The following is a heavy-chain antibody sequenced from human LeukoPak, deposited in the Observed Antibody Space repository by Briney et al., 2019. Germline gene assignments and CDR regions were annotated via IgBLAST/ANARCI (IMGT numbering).Heavy chain of an antibody. J-gene: IGHJ5*02. CDR2: IRYDGSNK. D-gene: IGHD4-11*01. V-gene: IGHV3-30*02. CDR1: GGTFSSYG. Sequence: GASVKVSCKASGGTFSSYGMHWVRQAPGKGLEWVAFIRYDGSNKYYADSVKGRFTISRDNSKNTLYLQMNSLRAEDTAVYYCAKDRHYSNYVFWFDPWGQGTLVTVSS. CDR3: AKDRHYSNYVFWFDP.